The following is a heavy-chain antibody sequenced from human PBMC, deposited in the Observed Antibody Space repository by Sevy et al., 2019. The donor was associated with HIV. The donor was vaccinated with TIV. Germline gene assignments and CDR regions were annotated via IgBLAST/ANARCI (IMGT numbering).Heavy chain of an antibody. V-gene: IGHV3-30*18. D-gene: IGHD3-10*01. J-gene: IGHJ6*02. CDR2: ISYDGSNK. Sequence: GESLKISCAASGFTFSSYGMHWVRQAPGKGLEWVAVISYDGSNKYHADSVKGRFTISRDNSKNTLYLQMNSLRAEDTDVYYCAKDALLWFRTLSAGMDVWGQGTTATVSS. CDR1: GFTFSSYG. CDR3: AKDALLWFRTLSAGMDV.